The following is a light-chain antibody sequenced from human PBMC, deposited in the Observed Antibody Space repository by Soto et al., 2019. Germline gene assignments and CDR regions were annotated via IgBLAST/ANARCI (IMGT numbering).Light chain of an antibody. CDR3: QQYKSYSRT. V-gene: IGKV1-5*03. CDR2: SAS. Sequence: DVQMTQSPSTLSASVGDRVTITCRASQSISTWLAWYQQKPGKAPKLLIHSASTLESGVPSRFSGSGSGAEFTLTISNLQPDDFATYYCQQYKSYSRTFGQGTKVEIK. CDR1: QSISTW. J-gene: IGKJ1*01.